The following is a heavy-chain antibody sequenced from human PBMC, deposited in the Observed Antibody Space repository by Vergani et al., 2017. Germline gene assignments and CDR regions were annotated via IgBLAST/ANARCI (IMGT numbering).Heavy chain of an antibody. CDR3: ARVPLLLWFGGDYYMDV. CDR2: ISGSGGST. CDR1: GFTFSSYA. V-gene: IGHV3-23*01. Sequence: EVQLLESGGGLVQPGGSLRLSCAASGFTFSSYAMSWVRQAPGKGLEWVSAISGSGGSTYYADSVKGRFTISRDNSKNTLYLQMNSLRAEDTAVYYCARVPLLLWFGGDYYMDVWGKGTTVTVSS. J-gene: IGHJ6*03. D-gene: IGHD3-10*01.